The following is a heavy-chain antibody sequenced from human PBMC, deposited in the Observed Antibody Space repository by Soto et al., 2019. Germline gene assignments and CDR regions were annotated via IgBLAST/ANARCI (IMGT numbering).Heavy chain of an antibody. D-gene: IGHD3-10*01. CDR3: ARDSATMVRGVSPFYGMDV. J-gene: IGHJ6*01. CDR1: GYTFTSYG. Sequence: EASVKVSCKASGYTFTSYGISWVRQAPGQGLEWMGWISAYNGNTNYAQKLQGRVTMTTDTSTSTAYMELRSLRSDDTAVYYCARDSATMVRGVSPFYGMDVWGQGSTVTVSS. V-gene: IGHV1-18*01. CDR2: ISAYNGNT.